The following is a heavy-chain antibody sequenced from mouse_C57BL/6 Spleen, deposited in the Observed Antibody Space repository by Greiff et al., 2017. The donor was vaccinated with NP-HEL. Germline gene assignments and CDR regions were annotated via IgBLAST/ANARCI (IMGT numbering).Heavy chain of an antibody. CDR1: GYSITSGYY. J-gene: IGHJ1*03. V-gene: IGHV3-6*01. Sequence: VQLKESGPGLVKPSQSLSLTCSVTGYSITSGYYWNWIRQFPGNKLEWMGYISYDGSNNYNPSLKNRISITRDTSKNQFFLKLNSVTTEDTATYYCAREEGHWYFDVWGTGTTVTVSS. D-gene: IGHD3-3*01. CDR2: ISYDGSN. CDR3: AREEGHWYFDV.